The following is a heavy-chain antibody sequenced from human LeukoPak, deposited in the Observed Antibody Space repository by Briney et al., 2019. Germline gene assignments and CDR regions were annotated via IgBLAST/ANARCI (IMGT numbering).Heavy chain of an antibody. Sequence: SETLSLTCTVSGGSISSSSYYWGWIRQPPGKGLEWIGSIYYSGSTYYNPSLKSRATISVDTSKNQFSLKLSSVTAADTAVYYCARRRWLRMSGWYFDYWGQGTLVTVSS. CDR2: IYYSGST. CDR3: ARRRWLRMSGWYFDY. D-gene: IGHD5-12*01. CDR1: GGSISSSSYY. J-gene: IGHJ4*02. V-gene: IGHV4-39*01.